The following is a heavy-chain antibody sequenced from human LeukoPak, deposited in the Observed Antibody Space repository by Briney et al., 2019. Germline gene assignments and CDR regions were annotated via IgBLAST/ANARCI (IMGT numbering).Heavy chain of an antibody. CDR1: GFSVSATY. J-gene: IGHJ3*02. CDR2: MYSGGST. CDR3: AAGAPRKWENDAFDM. V-gene: IGHV3-53*01. D-gene: IGHD1-26*01. Sequence: QTGGSLRLSCEASGFSVSATYMIWVRQAPGNGLESLSIMYSGGSTYYADSVKGRFTISRDRFKNTLYLQMNSLRVEDSALYYCAAGAPRKWENDAFDMWGQGTMVTVSS.